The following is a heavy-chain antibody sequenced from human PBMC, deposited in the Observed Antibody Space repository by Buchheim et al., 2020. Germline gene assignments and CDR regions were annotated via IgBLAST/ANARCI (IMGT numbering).Heavy chain of an antibody. CDR1: GFSFNNFG. CDR3: ARSTPGIPVVSAFDY. D-gene: IGHD2-21*01. J-gene: IGHJ4*02. V-gene: IGHV3-48*04. CDR2: IASNTVTT. Sequence: EVQLVESGGGLVQPGGSLRLSCAASGFSFNNFGMNWVRQAPGKGLEWVAYIASNTVTTYYADSVKGRFIISRDNAKNSVYLQMNSLRAEDTTVYYCARSTPGIPVVSAFDYWGQGTL.